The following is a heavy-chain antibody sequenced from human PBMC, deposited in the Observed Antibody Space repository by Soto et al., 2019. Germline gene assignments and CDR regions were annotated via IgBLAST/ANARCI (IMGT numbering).Heavy chain of an antibody. CDR2: ITWNSGSI. J-gene: IGHJ4*01. D-gene: IGHD6-19*01. CDR1: GFTFHDYA. CDR3: AKDIREYSSGWTYFDY. V-gene: IGHV3-9*01. Sequence: PGGSLRLSCAASGFTFHDYAMHWVRQGQGKGLEWVSGITWNSGSIDYADSVKGRFTISRDNAKNSLYLQMNSLRPEDTALYYCAKDIREYSSGWTYFDYWGHGT.